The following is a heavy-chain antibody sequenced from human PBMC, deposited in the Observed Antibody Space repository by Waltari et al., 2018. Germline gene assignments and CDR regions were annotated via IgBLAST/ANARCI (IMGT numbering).Heavy chain of an antibody. CDR2: IYTSGST. CDR1: GGSISSGSYY. J-gene: IGHJ3*02. D-gene: IGHD5-18*01. Sequence: QVQLQESGPGLVKPSQTLSLTCTVSGGSISSGSYYWSWIRQPAGKGLEWIGRIYTSGSTNYNPSLKSRVTISVDTSKNQFSLKLSSVTAADTAVYYCARDRYSYESHAFDIWGQGTMVIVSS. V-gene: IGHV4-61*02. CDR3: ARDRYSYESHAFDI.